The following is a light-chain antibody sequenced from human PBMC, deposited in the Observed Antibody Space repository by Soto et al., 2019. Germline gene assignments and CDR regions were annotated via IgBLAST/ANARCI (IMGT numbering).Light chain of an antibody. Sequence: VVLTQSPATLSLSPGERGTLSCGASQSVSSSYVAWYQHKPGLAPRLLIHDTSSRAIGIPDRLSGSKSGTNFTLTICRMEPEDVGMYYCQQYGSSPITFGQGTRLEI. V-gene: IGKV3D-20*01. CDR3: QQYGSSPIT. CDR1: QSVSSSY. CDR2: DTS. J-gene: IGKJ5*01.